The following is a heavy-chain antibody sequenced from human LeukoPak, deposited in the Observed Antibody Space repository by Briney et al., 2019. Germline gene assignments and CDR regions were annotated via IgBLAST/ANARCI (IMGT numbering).Heavy chain of an antibody. CDR2: ISGSGGST. CDR3: AKSRSSTSSHFDY. D-gene: IGHD2-2*01. CDR1: GFTFSSYA. Sequence: GGSLRLPCAASGFTFSSYAMSWVRQAPGKGLEWVSAISGSGGSTYYADSVKGRFTISRDNSKNTLYLQMNSLRAEDTAVYYCAKSRSSTSSHFDYWGQGTLVTVSS. J-gene: IGHJ4*02. V-gene: IGHV3-23*01.